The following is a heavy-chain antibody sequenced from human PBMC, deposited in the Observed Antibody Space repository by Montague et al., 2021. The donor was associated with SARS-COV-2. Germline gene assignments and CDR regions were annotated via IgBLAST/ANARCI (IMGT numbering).Heavy chain of an antibody. D-gene: IGHD4-23*01. J-gene: IGHJ4*02. CDR3: AREVVTHLWTFDY. CDR1: GDSITYFY. V-gene: IGHV4-4*07. Sequence: SETLSLTCTVSGDSITYFYWSWIRQPAGKGLEWIGRVSSSGSTNYNPSLRSRVSMSVDTSKNQFSLKLSSMTAADTAVYYCAREVVTHLWTFDYCGRGTLVTVSS. CDR2: VSSSGST.